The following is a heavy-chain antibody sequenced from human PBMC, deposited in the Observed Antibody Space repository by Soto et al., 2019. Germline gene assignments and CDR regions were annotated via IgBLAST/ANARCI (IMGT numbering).Heavy chain of an antibody. CDR1: GGSISSYY. J-gene: IGHJ4*02. V-gene: IGHV4-59*01. Sequence: SETLSLTCTVSGGSISSYYWSWIRQPPGKGLEWIGYIYYSGSTNYNPSLKSRVTISVDTSKNQFSLKLSSVTAADTAVYYCVRVSLGELLEYYFDYWGQGTLVTVSS. CDR3: VRVSLGELLEYYFDY. CDR2: IYYSGST. D-gene: IGHD1-26*01.